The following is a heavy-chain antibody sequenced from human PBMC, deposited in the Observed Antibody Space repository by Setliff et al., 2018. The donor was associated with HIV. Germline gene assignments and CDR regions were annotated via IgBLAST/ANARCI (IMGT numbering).Heavy chain of an antibody. CDR1: GLIFSSYE. J-gene: IGHJ6*02. CDR2: IGGHGSII. V-gene: IGHV3-48*03. D-gene: IGHD3-10*01. CDR3: ARKFRPGHGVDV. Sequence: PGGSLRLSCAASGLIFSSYEMNWVRQAPGKGLEWISFIGGHGSIIHYVDSVKGRFTISRDNARSSMYLQMNSLRAEDTAIYYCARKFRPGHGVDVWGQGTTVTVSS.